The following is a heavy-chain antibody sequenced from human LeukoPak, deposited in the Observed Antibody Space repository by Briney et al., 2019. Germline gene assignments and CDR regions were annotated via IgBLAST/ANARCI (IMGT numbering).Heavy chain of an antibody. CDR3: ARAYNPGSGNYYFDY. CDR2: IYYSGST. V-gene: IGHV4-59*01. D-gene: IGHD3-10*01. J-gene: IGHJ4*02. CDR1: GGSLNSYF. Sequence: PSETLSLTCTVSGGSLNSYFWSWIRQPPGKGLEWIGHIYYSGSTNYNPSLKSRVTISVDTSKNQFSLKLSSVTAADTAVYYCARAYNPGSGNYYFDYWGQGTLVTVSS.